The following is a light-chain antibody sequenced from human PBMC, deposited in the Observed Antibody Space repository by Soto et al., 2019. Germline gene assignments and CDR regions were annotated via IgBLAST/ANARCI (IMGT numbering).Light chain of an antibody. V-gene: IGKV1-9*01. J-gene: IGKJ3*01. CDR3: QHLNNYPPFT. CDR2: GTF. Sequence: IQLTQSPSSLSASVGDRVSITCRASQDIKTYLAWYQQKRGDAPKLLISGTFTLQSGVPSRFNGSGSGTDFTLTISRLQPEDVATYYCQHLNNYPPFTFGPGTKVD. CDR1: QDIKTY.